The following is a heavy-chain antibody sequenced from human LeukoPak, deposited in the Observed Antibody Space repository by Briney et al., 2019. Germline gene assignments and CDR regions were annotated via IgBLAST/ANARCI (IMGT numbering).Heavy chain of an antibody. V-gene: IGHV3-48*01. D-gene: IGHD6-13*01. J-gene: IGHJ4*02. CDR1: GFTFSDYS. Sequence: PGGSLRLSCVASGFTFSDYSMHWVRQAPGKGLEWVSYIRSTGTTIYHGDSVKGRFTISRDNAKNSLFLQMNSLRAEDTAVYYCARVGWGQQLARLDYWGQGTLVAVSS. CDR3: ARVGWGQQLARLDY. CDR2: IRSTGTTI.